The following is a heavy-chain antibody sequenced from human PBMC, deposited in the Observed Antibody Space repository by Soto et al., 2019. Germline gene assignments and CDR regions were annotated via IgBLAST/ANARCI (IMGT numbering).Heavy chain of an antibody. CDR2: IFPLTDIP. Sequence: QVQLVQSGTEVKKPGSSVKVSCKASGGTFRNYPINWVRQAPGQGLEWMGSIFPLTDIPDYAQNFQARLTIPADKATTTAYMELSSLTSDHTAMYFCARGPLVVVNYFESWGQGALVTVSS. V-gene: IGHV1-69*02. J-gene: IGHJ4*02. CDR3: ARGPLVVVNYFES. CDR1: GGTFRNYP.